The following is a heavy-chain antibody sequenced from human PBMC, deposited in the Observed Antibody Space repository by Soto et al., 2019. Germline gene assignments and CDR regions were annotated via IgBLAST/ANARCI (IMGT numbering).Heavy chain of an antibody. J-gene: IGHJ4*02. CDR2: INHSGSI. CDR3: ARGNGMILAVQGDAHDKYYLDS. CDR1: GGSFSGYY. V-gene: IGHV4-34*01. Sequence: SETLSLTCAVYGGSFSGYYWSWIRQPPGKGLEWIGEINHSGSINYNPSLKSRVTLSVDTSKNQFSLKLRSVTAADTATYYCARGNGMILAVQGDAHDKYYLDSWSQGTLVTVSS. D-gene: IGHD3-22*01.